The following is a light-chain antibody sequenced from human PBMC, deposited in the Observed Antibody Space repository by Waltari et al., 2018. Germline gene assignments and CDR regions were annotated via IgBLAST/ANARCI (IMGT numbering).Light chain of an antibody. J-gene: IGLJ3*02. CDR3: SSQSSNNIVL. CDR2: DVS. Sequence: QSALTQPAPVSGSPGQSVTISCTGTSSDVGRYNPVSWYQDHPGQGPKVIIYDVSDRPSGVSARFSGSKSGNTASLTISGLQAEDEADYYCSSQSSNNIVLFGGGTKVTVL. V-gene: IGLV2-14*03. CDR1: SSDVGRYNP.